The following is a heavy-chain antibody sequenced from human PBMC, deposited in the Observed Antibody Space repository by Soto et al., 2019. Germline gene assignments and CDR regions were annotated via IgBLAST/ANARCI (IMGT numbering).Heavy chain of an antibody. Sequence: GGSLRLSCAASGFTFRWMNWVRQAPGKGPEWVAIIKQDGTETKYVDSVRGRFTISRDNTKNSVFLQMNALKVEDTAVYYCAGGSGWLIDYWGQGTLVTVSS. CDR2: IKQDGTET. V-gene: IGHV3-7*03. CDR3: AGGSGWLIDY. D-gene: IGHD6-19*01. CDR1: GFTFRW. J-gene: IGHJ4*02.